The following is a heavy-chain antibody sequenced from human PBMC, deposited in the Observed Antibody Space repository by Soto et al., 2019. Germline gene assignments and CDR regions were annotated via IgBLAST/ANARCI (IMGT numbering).Heavy chain of an antibody. CDR1: GFNLNTYG. Sequence: GGSLRLSCVASGFNLNTYGIYWVRRAPGKGLQWVAQILYDGSKKHYADSVKGRFTITRDNSKNTVCLQMDSLRVDDTAMYYCVRDLALMADYWGQGTLVTVSS. V-gene: IGHV3-30*03. CDR3: VRDLALMADY. D-gene: IGHD3-16*01. CDR2: ILYDGSKK. J-gene: IGHJ4*02.